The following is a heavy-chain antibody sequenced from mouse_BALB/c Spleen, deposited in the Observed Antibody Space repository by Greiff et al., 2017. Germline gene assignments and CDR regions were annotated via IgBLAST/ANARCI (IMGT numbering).Heavy chain of an antibody. CDR1: GYSITSDYA. CDR3: ARAPSMITYAMDD. CDR2: ISSSGST. J-gene: IGHJ4*01. D-gene: IGHD2-4*01. Sequence: VKLMQSGPGLVKPSQSLSLTCPVTGYSITSDYAWYWIRQFPGNNLECMGYISSSGSTSYNPSLKRRISITRDTSKNQFFLQLKSVTTEDTATYDSARAPSMITYAMDDWGQGTSVTVSS. V-gene: IGHV3-2*02.